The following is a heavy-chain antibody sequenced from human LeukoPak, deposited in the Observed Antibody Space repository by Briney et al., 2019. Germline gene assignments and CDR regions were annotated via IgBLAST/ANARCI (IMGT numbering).Heavy chain of an antibody. CDR3: ARDGVTMIVVDYGMDV. CDR2: ISAYNGNT. V-gene: IGHV1-18*01. CDR1: GYTFTSYG. Sequence: ASVKVSCKASGYTFTSYGISWVRQAPGQGLEWMGWISAYNGNTNYAQKLQGRATMTTDTSTSTAYMELRSLRSDDTAVYYCARDGVTMIVVDYGMDVWGQGTTVTVSS. D-gene: IGHD3-22*01. J-gene: IGHJ6*02.